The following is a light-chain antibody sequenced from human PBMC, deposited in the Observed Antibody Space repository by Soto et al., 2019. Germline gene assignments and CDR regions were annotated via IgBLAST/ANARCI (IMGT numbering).Light chain of an antibody. CDR3: QQYFRLRT. V-gene: IGKV1-8*01. J-gene: IGKJ1*01. Sequence: AIRMTQSPSSLSASTGDSVTITCRASQYISTYLAGYQQKPGEAPNLLIYAASTLQSGVPSRFSGSGSGTDFTLTISDLHSEDFGTYYCQQYFRLRTFGPGTKVEVK. CDR2: AAS. CDR1: QYISTY.